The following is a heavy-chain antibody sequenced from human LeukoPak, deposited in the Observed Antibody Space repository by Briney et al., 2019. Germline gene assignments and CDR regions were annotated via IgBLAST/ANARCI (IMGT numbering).Heavy chain of an antibody. D-gene: IGHD5-12*01. CDR2: ICPRDSDT. CDR3: ARRQYSGYDFDF. Sequence: GESLKISCKASGYIFTNYWIGWVRQMPGKGLEWMGIICPRDSDTRYSPSFQGQVTVSADKSISTAYLQWNTLEASDTAMYYCARRQYSGYDFDFWGQGTLVTVSS. J-gene: IGHJ4*02. V-gene: IGHV5-51*01. CDR1: GYIFTNYW.